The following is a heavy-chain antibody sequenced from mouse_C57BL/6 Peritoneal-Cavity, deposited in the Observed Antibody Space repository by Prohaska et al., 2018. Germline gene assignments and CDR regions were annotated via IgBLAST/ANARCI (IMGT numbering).Heavy chain of an antibody. CDR1: GYTFTSYW. Sequence: GAELVKPGASVKLSCKASGYTFTSYWITWVLPRPGQGLELIGDIYPCSGSTNYNEKFKSKATLTVDTSSSTVYMQLSSRTSEDSAVDDCARYYYGSGWYFDVWGKGTTVTVSS. CDR3: ARYYYGSGWYFDV. D-gene: IGHD1-1*01. CDR2: IYPCSGST. V-gene: IGHV1-55*01. J-gene: IGHJ1*03.